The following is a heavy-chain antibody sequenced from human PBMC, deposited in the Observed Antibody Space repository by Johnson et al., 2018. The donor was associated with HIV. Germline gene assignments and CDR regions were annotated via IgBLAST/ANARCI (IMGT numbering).Heavy chain of an antibody. J-gene: IGHJ3*01. Sequence: VQLVESGGGLVQPGGSLRLSCAASGFTFSSYWMSWVRQAPGKGLEWVSAISGSGGSTYYADSVKGRFTISRDNSKNTLYLQMNSLRAEDTAVYYCAREGGYSGYEGVGHTNDAFDLWGLGTMVTVSS. CDR3: AREGGYSGYEGVGHTNDAFDL. V-gene: IGHV3-23*04. CDR2: ISGSGGST. CDR1: GFTFSSYW. D-gene: IGHD5-12*01.